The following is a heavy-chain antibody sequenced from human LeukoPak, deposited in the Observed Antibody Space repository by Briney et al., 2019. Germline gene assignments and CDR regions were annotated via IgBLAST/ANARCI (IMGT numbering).Heavy chain of an antibody. CDR2: ISGDGGST. V-gene: IGHV3-43*02. J-gene: IGHJ4*02. D-gene: IGHD2-15*01. CDR1: GFTFSSYW. Sequence: TGGSLRLSCAASGFTFSSYWMSWVRQAPGKGLEWVSLISGDGGSTYYADSVKGRFTISRDNSKNSLSLQMNSLRTEDTALYYCAKDLAGGRGWYYFDYWGQGTLVTVSS. CDR3: AKDLAGGRGWYYFDY.